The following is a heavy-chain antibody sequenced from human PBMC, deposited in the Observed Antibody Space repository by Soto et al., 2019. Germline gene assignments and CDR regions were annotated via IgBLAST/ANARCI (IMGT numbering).Heavy chain of an antibody. D-gene: IGHD6-19*01. CDR1: GFTFSSSG. CDR2: IWYDGSNK. CDR3: ARELSSGIAVAGGDY. J-gene: IGHJ4*02. Sequence: QVQLVESGGGVVQPGRSLRLSCAASGFTFSSSGMNWVRQAPGKGLEWVAVIWYDGSNKYYADSVKGRFTISRDNSKNTLYLQMNSLRAEDTAVYYCARELSSGIAVAGGDYWGQGTLFTVSS. V-gene: IGHV3-33*01.